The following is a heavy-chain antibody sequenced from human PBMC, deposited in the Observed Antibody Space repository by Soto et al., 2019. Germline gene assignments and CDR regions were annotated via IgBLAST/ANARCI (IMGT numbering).Heavy chain of an antibody. CDR1: GFTFSSDW. V-gene: IGHV3-74*01. D-gene: IGHD1-26*01. J-gene: IGHJ4*02. CDR2: ANDYGSAT. CDR3: VRDQTYIGNYFDS. Sequence: EVQLVESGGGLVQPGGSLRLSCAASGFTFSSDWMHWVRQAPGKGLVWVARANDYGSATEYADSVKGRFTISRDNAKNTLYLQMNSLRAEDTAVYFCVRDQTYIGNYFDSWGQGTLVTVSS.